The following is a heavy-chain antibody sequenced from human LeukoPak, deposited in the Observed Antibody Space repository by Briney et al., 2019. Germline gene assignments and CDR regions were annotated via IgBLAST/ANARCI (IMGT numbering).Heavy chain of an antibody. CDR3: AKSDEGPTAAAVPFQH. V-gene: IGHV3-30*18. CDR1: GFTFSSYG. Sequence: GGSLRLSCAASGFTFSSYGMHRVRRAPGKGLEWVAVISYDGSNKYYADSVKGRFTISRDNSKNTLYLQMNRLRAEDTAVYYCAKSDEGPTAAAVPFQHWGQGTLVTVSS. D-gene: IGHD6-25*01. CDR2: ISYDGSNK. J-gene: IGHJ1*01.